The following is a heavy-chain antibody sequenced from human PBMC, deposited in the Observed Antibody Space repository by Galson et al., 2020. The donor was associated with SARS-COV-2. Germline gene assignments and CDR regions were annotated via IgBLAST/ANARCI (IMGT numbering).Heavy chain of an antibody. V-gene: IGHV3-30*04. J-gene: IGHJ4*02. D-gene: IGHD6-13*01. CDR1: GFTFSTFA. Sequence: GGSLRLSCAASGFTFSTFAVHWVRQAPGKGLEWVAVVSYDGNNKYYADSVKGRFTISRDNSKNTLYLQMNSLRAEDTAVYYCATVPAGQLVVRFFDYWGQGTLVTVSS. CDR2: VSYDGNNK. CDR3: ATVPAGQLVVRFFDY.